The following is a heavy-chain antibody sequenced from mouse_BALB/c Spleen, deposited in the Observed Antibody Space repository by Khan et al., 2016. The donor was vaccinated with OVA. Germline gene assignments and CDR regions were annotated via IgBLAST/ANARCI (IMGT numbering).Heavy chain of an antibody. CDR1: GYSITSGYY. CDR3: ARGAYRYDGDY. CDR2: ISYDGSN. V-gene: IGHV3-6*02. Sequence: VQLQQSGPGLVKPSQSLSLTCSVTGYSITSGYYWNWIRQFPGNKLEWMGYISYDGSNNYNPSLKNRISITRDTSKNQFFLKLNSVTTEDTATYYCARGAYRYDGDYWGQGTSVTVSS. D-gene: IGHD2-14*01. J-gene: IGHJ4*01.